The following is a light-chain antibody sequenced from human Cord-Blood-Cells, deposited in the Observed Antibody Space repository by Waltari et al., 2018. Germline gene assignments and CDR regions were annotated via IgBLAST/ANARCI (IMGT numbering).Light chain of an antibody. V-gene: IGKV3-15*01. Sequence: EIVMTQSPATLSVSPGESDTLSCRASQSVSSNLAWYQQKPGQAPRLLIYGASTGATGIPARFSGSGSGTEFTLTISSLQSEDFAVYYCQQYNNWPLTFGGGTKVEIK. CDR1: QSVSSN. J-gene: IGKJ4*01. CDR2: GAS. CDR3: QQYNNWPLT.